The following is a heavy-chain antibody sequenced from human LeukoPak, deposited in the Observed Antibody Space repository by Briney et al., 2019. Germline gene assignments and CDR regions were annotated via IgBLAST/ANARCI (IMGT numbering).Heavy chain of an antibody. J-gene: IGHJ3*02. CDR2: IKSKTDGGTT. D-gene: IGHD3-3*01. Sequence: GGSLSLSCAASGFTFSNAWMSWVRQAPGKGLEWVGRIKSKTDGGTTDYAAPVKGRFTISRDDSKNTLYLQMNSLKTEDTAVYYCTTDDRRITGYYDFWSVQALYAFDIWGQGTMVTVSS. CDR3: TTDDRRITGYYDFWSVQALYAFDI. V-gene: IGHV3-15*01. CDR1: GFTFSNAW.